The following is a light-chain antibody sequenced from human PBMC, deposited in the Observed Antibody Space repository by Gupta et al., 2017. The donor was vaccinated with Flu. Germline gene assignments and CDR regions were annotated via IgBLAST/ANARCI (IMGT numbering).Light chain of an antibody. CDR1: QSVLYSSNNKNN. J-gene: IGKJ4*01. CDR2: WAS. CDR3: QQYYSTPLT. Sequence: DIVMTQSPDSLAVSLGERATINCKSSQSVLYSSNNKNNLAWYHQKPGQPPKLLIYWASSRDSGVPDRFSGSGSGTDFTLTISSLQAEDVAVYYCQQYYSTPLTFGGGTTVVIK. V-gene: IGKV4-1*01.